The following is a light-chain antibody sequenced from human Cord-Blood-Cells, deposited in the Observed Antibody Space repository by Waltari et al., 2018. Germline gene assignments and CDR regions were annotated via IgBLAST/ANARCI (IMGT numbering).Light chain of an antibody. V-gene: IGKV3-20*01. CDR3: QQYGSSPFT. CDR2: GAS. Sequence: EIVLTQSPGTLSLSPGERATLSCRASQSVSSSYLAWYQQKTGQAPRLLINGASSRATAIPDRFSGSGSGTAFTLTISRLEPEDFAVYYCQQYGSSPFTFGPGTKVDIK. CDR1: QSVSSSY. J-gene: IGKJ3*01.